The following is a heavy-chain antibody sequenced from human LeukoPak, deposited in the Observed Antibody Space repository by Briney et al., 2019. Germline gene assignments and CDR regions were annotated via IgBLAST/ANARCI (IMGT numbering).Heavy chain of an antibody. CDR1: GGSFSGYY. CDR3: ARGGSSRRYSSGWYRNAFDI. Sequence: SETLSLTCAVYGGSFSGYYWSWIRQPPGKGLEWIGEINHSGSTNYNPSLKSRVTISVDTSKNQFSLKLSSVTAADTAVYYCARGGSSRRYSSGWYRNAFDIWGQGTMVTVSS. J-gene: IGHJ3*02. V-gene: IGHV4-34*01. D-gene: IGHD6-19*01. CDR2: INHSGST.